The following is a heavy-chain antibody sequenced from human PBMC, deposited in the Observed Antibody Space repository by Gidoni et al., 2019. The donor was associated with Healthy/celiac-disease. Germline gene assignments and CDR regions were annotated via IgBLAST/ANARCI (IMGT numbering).Heavy chain of an antibody. CDR1: GGSISSGGYY. CDR2: IYYSGST. J-gene: IGHJ3*02. Sequence: QVQLQESGPVQVKPSQTLSLTCTVSGGSISSGGYYWSGIRQHPGKGLEWIGYIYYSGSTYYNPSLKSRVNISVDTSKNQFSLKLSSVTAADTAVYYCARDIRYGGNSGTDAFDIWGQGTMVTVSS. V-gene: IGHV4-31*03. D-gene: IGHD4-17*01. CDR3: ARDIRYGGNSGTDAFDI.